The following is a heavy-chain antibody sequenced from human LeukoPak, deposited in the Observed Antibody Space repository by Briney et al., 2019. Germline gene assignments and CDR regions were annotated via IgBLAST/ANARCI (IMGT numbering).Heavy chain of an antibody. CDR2: ISYDGSNK. CDR3: ARDLSPALVVVAATSRVSYYYGMDV. J-gene: IGHJ6*02. V-gene: IGHV3-30*04. Sequence: PGRSLRLSCAASGFTFSSYAMHWVRQAPGKGLEWVAVISYDGSNKYYADSVKGRFTISRDNSKNTLYLQMNSLRAEDTAVYYCARDLSPALVVVAATSRVSYYYGMDVWGQGTTVTVX. CDR1: GFTFSSYA. D-gene: IGHD2-15*01.